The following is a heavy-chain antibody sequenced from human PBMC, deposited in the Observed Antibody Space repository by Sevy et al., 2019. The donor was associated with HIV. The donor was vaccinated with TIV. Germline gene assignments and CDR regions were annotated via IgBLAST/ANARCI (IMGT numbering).Heavy chain of an antibody. J-gene: IGHJ4*02. CDR2: IYYSGST. CDR1: GDSVSSGGYY. D-gene: IGHD1-7*01. V-gene: IGHV4-61*08. Sequence: SETLSLICSVSGDSVSSGGYYWTWIRQPPGKGLEWIGYIYYSGSTNYNFSLKSRVTISVDTSKNQFSLNLRSVTAADTAVYYCAREDRMGTYCFEYWGQGVLVTVSS. CDR3: AREDRMGTYCFEY.